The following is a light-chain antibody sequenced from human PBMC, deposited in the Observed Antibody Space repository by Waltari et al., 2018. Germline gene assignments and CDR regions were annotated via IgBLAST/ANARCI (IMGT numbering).Light chain of an antibody. Sequence: QSALTQPASVSGSPGQSITIHCTGTSSDVGRYNFVSWFQQHPGNDPNLVIHDVSDRPSGVSSRFSGSKSGNTASLTISGLQAEDEGDYFCSSYRSSSTLVVFGGGTKLTVL. CDR3: SSYRSSSTLVV. CDR2: DVS. J-gene: IGLJ2*01. CDR1: SSDVGRYNF. V-gene: IGLV2-14*03.